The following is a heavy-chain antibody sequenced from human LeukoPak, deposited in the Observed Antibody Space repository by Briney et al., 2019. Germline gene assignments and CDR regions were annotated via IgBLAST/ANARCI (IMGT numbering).Heavy chain of an antibody. Sequence: ASVKVSCKASGYSFTAYFMHWVRQAPGQGLAWMGWINPNTGGTSYAQKFQDRVTMTRDASISTAYMEMNRLGSDDTAVYYCARGRSNPWWFDPWGQGTLVTVSS. J-gene: IGHJ5*02. CDR2: INPNTGGT. V-gene: IGHV1-2*02. CDR3: ARGRSNPWWFDP. CDR1: GYSFTAYF.